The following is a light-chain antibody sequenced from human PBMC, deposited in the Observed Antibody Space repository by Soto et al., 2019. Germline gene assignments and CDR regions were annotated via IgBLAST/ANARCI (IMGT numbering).Light chain of an antibody. CDR1: QGISSY. CDR3: QQYYSYPRLT. Sequence: AIRMTQSPSSFSASTGDRVTITCRASQGISSYLAWYQQKPGKAPKLLIYAASTLQSGVPSRFSGGGSGTDFTLTISCLQSEDFATYYCQQYYSYPRLTFGGGTKVEIK. CDR2: AAS. V-gene: IGKV1-8*01. J-gene: IGKJ4*01.